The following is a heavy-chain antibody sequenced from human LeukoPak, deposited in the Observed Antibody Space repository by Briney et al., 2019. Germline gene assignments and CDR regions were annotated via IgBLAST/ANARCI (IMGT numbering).Heavy chain of an antibody. D-gene: IGHD6-6*01. J-gene: IGHJ4*02. CDR1: GYTFISNY. CDR2: INPNSGGT. V-gene: IGHV1-2*02. Sequence: GASVKVSCKASGYTFISNYIHWVRQAPGQGLEWMGWINPNSGGTNYAQKFQGRVTMTRDTSISTAYMELSRLRSDDTAVYYCARARQLVSSLRYWGQGTLVTVSS. CDR3: ARARQLVSSLRY.